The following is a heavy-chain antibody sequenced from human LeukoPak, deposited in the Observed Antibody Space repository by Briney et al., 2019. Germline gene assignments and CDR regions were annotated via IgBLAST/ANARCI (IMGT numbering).Heavy chain of an antibody. CDR2: ISSSSSTI. J-gene: IGHJ4*02. Sequence: GGSLRLSCAASGFTFSSYSMNWVRQAPGKGLEWVSYISSSSSTIYYADSVKGRFTISRDNAKNSLYLQMNSLRAEDTAVYYCARDLGYGREGIPGYWGQGTPVTVSS. CDR3: ARDLGYGREGIPGY. V-gene: IGHV3-48*01. CDR1: GFTFSSYS. D-gene: IGHD2-15*01.